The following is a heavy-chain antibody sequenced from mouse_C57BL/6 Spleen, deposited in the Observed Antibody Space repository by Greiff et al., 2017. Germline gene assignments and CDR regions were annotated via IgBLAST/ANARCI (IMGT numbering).Heavy chain of an antibody. CDR3: ARHEEGGPYSNYEYFDV. V-gene: IGHV1-62-2*01. Sequence: VQLQQSGAELVKPGASVKLSCKASGYTFTEYTIHWVKQRSGQGLEWIGWFYPGSGSIKYNEKFKDKATLTADKSSSTVYMELSRLTSEDSAVYFCARHEEGGPYSNYEYFDVWGTGTTVTVSS. J-gene: IGHJ1*03. CDR2: FYPGSGSI. CDR1: GYTFTEYT. D-gene: IGHD2-5*01.